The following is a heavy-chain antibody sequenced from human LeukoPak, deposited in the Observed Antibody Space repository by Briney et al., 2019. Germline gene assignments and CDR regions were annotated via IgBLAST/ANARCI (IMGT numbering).Heavy chain of an antibody. J-gene: IGHJ5*02. V-gene: IGHV4-31*03. CDR1: GGSISSGDYY. D-gene: IGHD6-19*01. CDR3: ARAAPRYSSANWFDP. CDR2: IYYSGST. Sequence: SQTLSLTCTVSGGSISSGDYYWSWIRQHPGKGLEWIGYIYYSGSTYYNPSLKSRVTISVDTSKNQFSLKLSSVTAADTAVYYCARAAPRYSSANWFDPWGQGTLVTVSS.